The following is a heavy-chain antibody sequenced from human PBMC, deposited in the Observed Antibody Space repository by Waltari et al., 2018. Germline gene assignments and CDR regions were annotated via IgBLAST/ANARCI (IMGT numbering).Heavy chain of an antibody. J-gene: IGHJ5*02. Sequence: QVQLQQWGAGLLKSSETLSLTCSVSGASFSAYYWGWVRHVPGKGLEWLGQSRHPGTANYEPSRESRVAISIDASRSQFSLKVFSVTAADTALYFCTRGGNYDFWSHSPFVDPWGQGTHVTVSS. V-gene: IGHV4-34*01. D-gene: IGHD3-3*01. CDR1: GASFSAYY. CDR2: SRHPGTA. CDR3: TRGGNYDFWSHSPFVDP.